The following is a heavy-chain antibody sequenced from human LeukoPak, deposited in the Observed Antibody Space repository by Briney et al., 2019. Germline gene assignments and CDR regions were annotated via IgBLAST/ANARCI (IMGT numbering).Heavy chain of an antibody. V-gene: IGHV3-30*02. CDR1: GFTFSSYS. Sequence: GGSLRLSCAASGFTFSSYSMSWVRQAPGKGLEWVAFIRYDGSNKYYADSVKGRFTISRDNSKNTLYLQMNSLRAEDTAVYYCAKDTIAASWGYFDSWGQGTLVTVSS. CDR3: AKDTIAASWGYFDS. CDR2: IRYDGSNK. J-gene: IGHJ4*02. D-gene: IGHD6-25*01.